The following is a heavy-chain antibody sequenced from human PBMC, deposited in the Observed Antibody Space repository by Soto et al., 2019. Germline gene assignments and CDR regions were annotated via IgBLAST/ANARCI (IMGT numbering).Heavy chain of an antibody. CDR2: IRSKANSDAT. J-gene: IGHJ4*02. Sequence: GGSLRLSCAASGFTFSGSAMHWVRQAPGKGLEWVGRIRSKANSDATVYAASVKGRFTISRDDSKNTAYLQMNSLKTEDTAVYYGTTPSINYDILTDYFNYWGQGSLLTVSS. D-gene: IGHD3-9*01. CDR3: TTPSINYDILTDYFNY. V-gene: IGHV3-73*01. CDR1: GFTFSGSA.